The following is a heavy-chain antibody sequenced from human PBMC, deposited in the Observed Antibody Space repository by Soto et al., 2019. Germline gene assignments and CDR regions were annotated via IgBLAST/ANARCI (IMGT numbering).Heavy chain of an antibody. CDR1: GFTFSNAW. V-gene: IGHV3-15*01. J-gene: IGHJ4*02. Sequence: GGSLRLSCAASGFTFSNAWMSWVRQAPGKGLEWVGRIKSKTDGGTTNYAAPVKGRFTISRDDSKNTLYLQMNSLKTEYSAVYYCTTDLYCSSTSCFDYWGQGTLVTVSS. CDR3: TTDLYCSSTSCFDY. CDR2: IKSKTDGGTT. D-gene: IGHD2-2*01.